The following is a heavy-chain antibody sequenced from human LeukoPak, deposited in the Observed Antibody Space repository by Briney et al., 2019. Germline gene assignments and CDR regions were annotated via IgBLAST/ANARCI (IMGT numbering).Heavy chain of an antibody. D-gene: IGHD6-13*01. V-gene: IGHV4-30-4*01. CDR2: IYYSGST. CDR3: AVTPSYSSSWYVGY. J-gene: IGHJ4*02. CDR1: GGSISSGDYY. Sequence: SQTLSLTCNVSGGSISSGDYYWSWIRQPPGKGLEWIGYIYYSGSTYYNPSLESRVTISVDTSKNQFSLKLSSVTAADTAVYYCAVTPSYSSSWYVGYWGQGTLVTVSS.